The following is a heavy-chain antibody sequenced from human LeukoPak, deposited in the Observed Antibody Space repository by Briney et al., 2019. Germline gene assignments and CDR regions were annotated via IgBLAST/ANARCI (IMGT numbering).Heavy chain of an antibody. D-gene: IGHD2-2*01. J-gene: IGHJ4*02. V-gene: IGHV4-4*09. Sequence: PSETLSLTCTVSGGSITTYWSWFRQPPGKGLEWIGYIYTSGSANYNPSLKSRVTISVDTSKSQFSLKLASVTAADTAVYYCARYARFCTSTSCYDYWGQGTLVTVSS. CDR1: GGSITTY. CDR3: ARYARFCTSTSCYDY. CDR2: IYTSGSA.